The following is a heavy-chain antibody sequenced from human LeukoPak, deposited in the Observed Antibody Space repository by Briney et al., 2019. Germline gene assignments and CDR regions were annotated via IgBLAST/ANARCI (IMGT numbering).Heavy chain of an antibody. Sequence: GGSLRLSCAASGFTFGSCAMSWVRQAPGKGLEWVSGVSGRGARTYYADSVKGRFTISRDISKNTLYLQMNSLRAEDTAVYYCAKSLAVDSEFDPWGQGTLVTVSS. V-gene: IGHV3-23*01. CDR2: VSGRGART. CDR1: GFTFGSCA. D-gene: IGHD2-15*01. CDR3: AKSLAVDSEFDP. J-gene: IGHJ5*02.